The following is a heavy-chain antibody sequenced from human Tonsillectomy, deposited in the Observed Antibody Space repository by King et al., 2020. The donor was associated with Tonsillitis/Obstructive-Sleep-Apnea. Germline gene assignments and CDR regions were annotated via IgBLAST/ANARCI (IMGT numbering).Heavy chain of an antibody. CDR3: ARQGEGNYYYSSGYYRAYYYYYMDV. D-gene: IGHD3-22*01. CDR1: GGSISSSSYY. Sequence: QLQESGPGLVKPSETLSLTCTVSGGSISSSSYYWGWIRQPPGKGLEWIGSIYYSGSTYYNPSLKSRVTISVDTSKKQFSLKLSSVTAADTAVYYCARQGEGNYYYSSGYYRAYYYYYMDVWGKGTTVTVSS. CDR2: IYYSGST. V-gene: IGHV4-39*01. J-gene: IGHJ6*03.